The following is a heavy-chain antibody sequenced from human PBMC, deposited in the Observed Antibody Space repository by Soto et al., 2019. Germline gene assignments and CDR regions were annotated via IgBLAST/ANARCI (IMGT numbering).Heavy chain of an antibody. J-gene: IGHJ4*02. D-gene: IGHD3-10*01. V-gene: IGHV3-33*01. CDR1: GFTFSSYG. CDR2: IWHDGSNK. Sequence: QVQLVESGGGVVQPGRSLRLSCAASGFTFSSYGMHWVRQAPGKGLERVAVIWHDGSNKYYADAVKGRFTISRDNSKNTLYLQMNSPRAEDTAVYYCARDAISGDYGSGSYFDDWGQGTLVTVSS. CDR3: ARDAISGDYGSGSYFDD.